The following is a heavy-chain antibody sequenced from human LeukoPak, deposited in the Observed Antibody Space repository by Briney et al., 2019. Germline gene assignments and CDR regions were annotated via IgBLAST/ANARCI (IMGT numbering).Heavy chain of an antibody. CDR3: ARRKVAATVTTVRARTSLDY. CDR1: GGSISSGGYY. CDR2: IYYSGST. Sequence: PSETLSLTCTVSGGSISSGGYYWSWIRQHPGKGLEWIGYIYYSGSTYYNPSLKSRVTISVDTSKNQFSLKLSSVTAADTAVYYCARRKVAATVTTVRARTSLDYWGQGTLVTVSS. D-gene: IGHD4-17*01. V-gene: IGHV4-31*03. J-gene: IGHJ4*02.